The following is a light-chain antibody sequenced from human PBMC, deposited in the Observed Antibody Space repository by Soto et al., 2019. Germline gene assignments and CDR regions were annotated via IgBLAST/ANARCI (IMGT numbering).Light chain of an antibody. Sequence: EIVLTQSPGTLSLSPGERATLSCRASQSVSSRXLACYQQKPGQAPRLLISGASTRATGIPDRFSGSGSGTDFTLTISRLEPEDFAVYYCQQYGNSRWTFGQGTKVEIK. J-gene: IGKJ1*01. CDR3: QQYGNSRWT. CDR2: GAS. V-gene: IGKV3-20*01. CDR1: QSVSSRX.